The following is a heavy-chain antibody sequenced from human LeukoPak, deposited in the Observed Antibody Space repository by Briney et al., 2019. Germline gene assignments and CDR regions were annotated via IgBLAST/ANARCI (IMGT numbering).Heavy chain of an antibody. J-gene: IGHJ3*02. CDR1: GYSISSGYY. V-gene: IGHV4-38-2*02. CDR2: IYHSGST. D-gene: IGHD1-26*01. Sequence: ETLSLTCTVSGYSISSGYYWGWIRQPPGKGLEWIGSIYHSGSTYYNPSLKSRVSISVDTSKNQFSLKLSSVTAADTAVYYCARERVGAYDAFDIWGQGTMVTVSS. CDR3: ARERVGAYDAFDI.